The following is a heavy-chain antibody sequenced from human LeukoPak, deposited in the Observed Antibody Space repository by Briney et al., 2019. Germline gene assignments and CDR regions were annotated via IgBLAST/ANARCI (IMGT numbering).Heavy chain of an antibody. V-gene: IGHV4-34*01. CDR2: IYYSGST. Sequence: SETLSLTCAVYGGSFSGYYWSWIRQHPGKGLEWIGYIYYSGSTYYNPSLKSRVTISVDTSKNQFSLKLSSVTAADTAVYYCARGRGVITFGYDYWGQGTLVTVSS. D-gene: IGHD3-16*01. CDR3: ARGRGVITFGYDY. J-gene: IGHJ4*02. CDR1: GGSFSGYY.